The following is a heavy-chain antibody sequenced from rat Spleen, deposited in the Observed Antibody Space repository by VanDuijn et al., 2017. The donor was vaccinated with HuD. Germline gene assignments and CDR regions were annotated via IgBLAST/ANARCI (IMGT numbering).Heavy chain of an antibody. CDR2: INMGGGDT. V-gene: IGHV5-25*01. D-gene: IGHD1-2*01. CDR1: GFTFSDYY. CDR3: ARHSVYYYSRYIPDYFDY. Sequence: EVQLVESGGGLVQPGRSLKLSCAASGFTFSDYYMAWVRQTQTKGLEWVAFINMGGGDTYYRDSVKGRFTISRDNAKSTLYLQMNSLRSEDTAIYYCARHSVYYYSRYIPDYFDYWGQGVMVTVSS. J-gene: IGHJ2*01.